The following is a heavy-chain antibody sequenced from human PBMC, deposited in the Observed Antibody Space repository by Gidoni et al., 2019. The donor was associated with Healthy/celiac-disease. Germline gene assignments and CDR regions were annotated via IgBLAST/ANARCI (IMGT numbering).Heavy chain of an antibody. CDR3: ARGLASYYDFWSGYSIYFDY. V-gene: IGHV4-34*01. D-gene: IGHD3-3*01. J-gene: IGHJ4*02. Sequence: QVQLQPWGAGLLKPSEPLSVTCAVSGGSFSGYYSSWIRQPPGKGLEWIGEINHSGSTNYNPSSKSRVSISVDTSKNQFSLKLSSVTAADTAVYYCARGLASYYDFWSGYSIYFDYWGQGTLVTVSS. CDR1: GGSFSGYY. CDR2: INHSGST.